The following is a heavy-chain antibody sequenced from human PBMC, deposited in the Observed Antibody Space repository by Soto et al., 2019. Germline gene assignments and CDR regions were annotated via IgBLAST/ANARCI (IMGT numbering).Heavy chain of an antibody. CDR1: GRSIISYC. CDR3: TIGGYSYGGHDAFDI. J-gene: IGHJ3*02. CDR2: IYYSGST. Sequence: SETLSLTCTVCGRSIISYCWSWTRQPPGKGLEWIGYIYYSGSTNYNPSLKSRVTISVDTSKNQFSLKLSSVTAADTAVYYCTIGGYSYGGHDAFDIWGQGTIVTVSS. D-gene: IGHD5-18*01. V-gene: IGHV4-59*12.